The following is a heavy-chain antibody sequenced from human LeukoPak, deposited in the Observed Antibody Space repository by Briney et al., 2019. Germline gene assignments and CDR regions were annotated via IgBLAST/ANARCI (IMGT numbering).Heavy chain of an antibody. CDR3: ARERIPYAFDI. Sequence: GGSLRLSCAASGFTVSSNYMSWVRQAPGKGLEWVSVIHSGGSTYYADSVKGRFTISRDNSKNTLYLQMNSLRAEDTAVYYCARERIPYAFDIWGQGTMVTVSS. CDR1: GFTVSSNY. J-gene: IGHJ3*02. D-gene: IGHD2-21*01. V-gene: IGHV3-66*01. CDR2: IHSGGST.